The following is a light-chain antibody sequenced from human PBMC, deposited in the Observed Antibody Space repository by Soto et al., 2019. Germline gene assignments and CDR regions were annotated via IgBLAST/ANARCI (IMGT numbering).Light chain of an antibody. CDR3: GSYTTSNTRQIV. V-gene: IGLV2-14*03. CDR2: DVS. CDR1: SSEVGGYNY. J-gene: IGLJ1*01. Sequence: QSVLTQPASVSGSPGQSITISCTGTSSEVGGYNYVSWYQNHPSKAPKIMIFDVSNRPSGVSYRFSGSKSGNSASLTISGLQPEDEADYYCGSYTTSNTRQIVFGTGTKVTVL.